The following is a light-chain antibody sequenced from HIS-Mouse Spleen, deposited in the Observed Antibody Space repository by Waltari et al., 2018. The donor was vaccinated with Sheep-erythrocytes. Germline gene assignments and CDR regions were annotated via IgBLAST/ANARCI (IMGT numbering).Light chain of an antibody. J-gene: IGKJ5*01. V-gene: IGKV1-12*01. CDR1: QGISRW. Sequence: DIHLTQPPSSVSASVGDRVTITSRSSQGISRWLSWYQQKPGKAPKLLVYAASSLQSGVPSRFSGSGSGTDFTLTISSLQPEDFATYYCQQANSFPITFGQGTRLEIK. CDR2: AAS. CDR3: QQANSFPIT.